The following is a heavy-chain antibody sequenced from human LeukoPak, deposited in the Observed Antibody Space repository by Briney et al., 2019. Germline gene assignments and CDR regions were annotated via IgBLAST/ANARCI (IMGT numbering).Heavy chain of an antibody. CDR3: ARGAPIDY. V-gene: IGHV3-74*01. Sequence: GGSLRLSCAASGFTFSNTWMYWVRQGPGKGLVWVSRIYNDETSATYADSVKGRFTISRDNAKNTLYLQMDSLRVDDTAVYYCARGAPIDYWGQGSLLTVSS. J-gene: IGHJ4*02. CDR1: GFTFSNTW. CDR2: IYNDETSA.